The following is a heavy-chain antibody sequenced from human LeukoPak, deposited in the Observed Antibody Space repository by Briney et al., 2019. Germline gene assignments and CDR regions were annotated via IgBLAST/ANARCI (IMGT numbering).Heavy chain of an antibody. Sequence: TGGSLRLSCAASGFTFSSNSMNWVRQAPGKGLEWVSYISSTGGTIYYADSMKGRVTISRDNAKNSLYLQMNSLRAEDTAVYYCAKGSRVEPVAYCDYWGQGTLVTVSS. D-gene: IGHD2-2*01. CDR2: ISSTGGTI. CDR3: AKGSRVEPVAYCDY. CDR1: GFTFSSNS. V-gene: IGHV3-48*04. J-gene: IGHJ4*02.